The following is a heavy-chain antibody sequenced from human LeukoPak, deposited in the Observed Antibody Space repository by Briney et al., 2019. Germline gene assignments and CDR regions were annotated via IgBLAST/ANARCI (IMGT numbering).Heavy chain of an antibody. CDR1: GGTFSSYA. CDR3: ARDGCSGGSCQSDH. D-gene: IGHD2-15*01. Sequence: GASVKVSCKASGGTFSSYAISWVRQAPGQGLEWMGGIMPIFGTANYAQKFQGRVTITADESTSTAYMELSSLRSEDTAVYYCARDGCSGGSCQSDHWGQGTLVTVSS. V-gene: IGHV1-69*13. CDR2: IMPIFGTA. J-gene: IGHJ4*02.